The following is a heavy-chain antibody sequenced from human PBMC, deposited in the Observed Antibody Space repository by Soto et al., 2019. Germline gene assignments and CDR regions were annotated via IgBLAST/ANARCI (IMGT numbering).Heavy chain of an antibody. V-gene: IGHV4-34*01. Sequence: PSETLSLTCAVYGGSFSGYYWSWIRQPPGKGLEWIGEINHSGSTNYNPSLKSRVTISVDTSKNQFSLKLSSVTAADTAVYYCARKGGYCSGGSCYGSRWFDPWGQGTLVT. CDR1: GGSFSGYY. J-gene: IGHJ5*02. CDR2: INHSGST. D-gene: IGHD2-15*01. CDR3: ARKGGYCSGGSCYGSRWFDP.